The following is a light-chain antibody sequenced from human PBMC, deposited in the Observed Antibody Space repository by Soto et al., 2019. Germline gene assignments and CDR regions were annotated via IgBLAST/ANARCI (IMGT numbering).Light chain of an antibody. CDR3: QQHDIWPPT. CDR1: QRVRSD. J-gene: IGKJ5*01. Sequence: EAMMTQTPATLSVSPGERATLSCRASQRVRSDLAWYQQKPGQAPRPLIYGASTRATGIPARFSGSGSGTEFTLTIRSLRSEDVAVYYCQQHDIWPPTLGQRTRLKIK. CDR2: GAS. V-gene: IGKV3-15*01.